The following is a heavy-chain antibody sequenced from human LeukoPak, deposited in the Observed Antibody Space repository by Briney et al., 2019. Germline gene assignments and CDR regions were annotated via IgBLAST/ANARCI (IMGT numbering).Heavy chain of an antibody. V-gene: IGHV3-23*01. CDR2: ISGSGGST. D-gene: IGHD6-13*01. J-gene: IGHJ6*02. CDR1: GFTFSSYA. CDR3: ARRGTAGTENYYYYGMDV. Sequence: GGSLRLSCAASGFTFSSYAMSWVRQAPGKGLEWVSAISGSGGSTYYADSVKGRFTISRDNSKNTLYLQMNSLRAEDTAVYYCARRGTAGTENYYYYGMDVWGQGTTVTVSS.